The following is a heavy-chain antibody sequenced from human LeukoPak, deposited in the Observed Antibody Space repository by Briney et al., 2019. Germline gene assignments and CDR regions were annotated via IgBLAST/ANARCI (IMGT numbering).Heavy chain of an antibody. V-gene: IGHV4-59*06. J-gene: IGHJ4*02. Sequence: SETLSLTCTVSGGSISSYYWSWIRQPPGKGLEWIGYIYYSGSTYYNPSLKSRVTISVDTSKNQFSLKLGSVTAADTAVYYCASLWFGEFYYFDYWGQGTLVTVSS. D-gene: IGHD3-10*01. CDR1: GGSISSYY. CDR2: IYYSGST. CDR3: ASLWFGEFYYFDY.